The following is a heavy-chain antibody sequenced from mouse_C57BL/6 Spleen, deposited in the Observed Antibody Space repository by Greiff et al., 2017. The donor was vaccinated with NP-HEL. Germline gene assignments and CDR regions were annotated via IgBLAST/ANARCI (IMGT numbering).Heavy chain of an antibody. D-gene: IGHD2-10*01. V-gene: IGHV1-82*01. Sequence: QVQLQQSGPELVKPGASVKISCKASGYAFSSSWMNWVKQRPGKGLEWIGRIYPGDGDPNSNGKFKGKATLTADKSSSTAYMQLSSLTSEDSAVYFCARPSYGTAYWYFDVWGTGTTVTVSS. CDR1: GYAFSSSW. CDR3: ARPSYGTAYWYFDV. J-gene: IGHJ1*03. CDR2: IYPGDGDP.